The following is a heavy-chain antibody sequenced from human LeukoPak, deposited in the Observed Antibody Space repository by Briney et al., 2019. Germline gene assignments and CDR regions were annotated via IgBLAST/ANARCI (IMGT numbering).Heavy chain of an antibody. Sequence: GGSLRLSCAASGFTFDDYAMHWVRQAPGKGLEWVSLISWDGGSTYYADSVKGRFNISRDNSKNSLYLQMNSLRAEDTALYYCAKASSSWYYFDYWGQGTLVTVSS. CDR3: AKASSSWYYFDY. V-gene: IGHV3-43D*04. CDR1: GFTFDDYA. D-gene: IGHD6-13*01. CDR2: ISWDGGST. J-gene: IGHJ4*02.